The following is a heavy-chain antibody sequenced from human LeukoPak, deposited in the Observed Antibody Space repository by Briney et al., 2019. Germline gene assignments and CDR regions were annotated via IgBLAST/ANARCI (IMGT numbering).Heavy chain of an antibody. Sequence: GGSLRLSCAASGITFRNFAMNWVRQAPGMGLEWVSAISGSGDSTYYADSVKGRFTISRDNAKNSLYLQMNSLRAEDTAVYYCARDNLERLFLLDYWGQGTLVTVSS. J-gene: IGHJ4*02. CDR2: ISGSGDST. CDR3: ARDNLERLFLLDY. CDR1: GITFRNFA. V-gene: IGHV3-23*01. D-gene: IGHD1-1*01.